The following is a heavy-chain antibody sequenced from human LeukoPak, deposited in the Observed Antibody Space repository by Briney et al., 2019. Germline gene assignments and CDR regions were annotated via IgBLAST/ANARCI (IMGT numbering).Heavy chain of an antibody. D-gene: IGHD6-13*01. CDR1: GGSFSVYY. V-gene: IGHV4-34*01. CDR3: ARGGGYSSSWYRWFDP. Sequence: SETLSLTCAVYGGSFSVYYWSWIRQPPGKGLEWIGEINHSGSTNYNPSLKSRVTISVDTSKNQFSLKLSSVTAADTAVYYCARGGGYSSSWYRWFDPWGQGTLVTVS. CDR2: INHSGST. J-gene: IGHJ5*02.